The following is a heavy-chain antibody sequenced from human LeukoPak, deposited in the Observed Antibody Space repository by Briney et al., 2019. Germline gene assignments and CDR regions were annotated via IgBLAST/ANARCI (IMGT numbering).Heavy chain of an antibody. D-gene: IGHD3-3*01. CDR3: AKEAPTWTYYDFWSGPSYFDY. J-gene: IGHJ4*02. Sequence: GGSLRLSCAASGLTFSSYAMSWVRQAPGKGLEWVSATSGSGGSTYYADSVKGRFTISRDNSKNTLYLQMNSLRAEDTAVYYCAKEAPTWTYYDFWSGPSYFDYWGQGTLVTVSS. V-gene: IGHV3-23*01. CDR2: TSGSGGST. CDR1: GLTFSSYA.